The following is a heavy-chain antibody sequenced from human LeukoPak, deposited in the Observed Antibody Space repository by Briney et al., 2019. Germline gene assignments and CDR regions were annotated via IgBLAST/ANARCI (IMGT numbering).Heavy chain of an antibody. CDR3: VPRGAGDSSFGMDV. Sequence: ASVKVSCKASGYTFTSYGISWVRQAPGQGLEWMGWISAYNGNTNYAQKLQGRVTMTTDTSTSTAYMELSSLRSDDTAVYYCVPRGAGDSSFGMDVWGQGTTVTVSS. CDR2: ISAYNGNT. J-gene: IGHJ6*02. D-gene: IGHD6-6*01. V-gene: IGHV1-18*01. CDR1: GYTFTSYG.